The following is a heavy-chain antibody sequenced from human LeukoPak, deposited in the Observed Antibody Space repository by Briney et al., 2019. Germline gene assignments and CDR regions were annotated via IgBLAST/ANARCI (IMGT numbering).Heavy chain of an antibody. CDR1: GGSFSGYY. D-gene: IGHD3-10*01. CDR2: INHSGST. V-gene: IGHV4-34*01. CDR3: ARGRDYYGSGAHYYMDV. J-gene: IGHJ6*03. Sequence: SGTLSLTCAVYGGSFSGYYWSWIRQPPGKGLEWIGEINHSGSTNYNPSLKSRVTISVDTSRNQFSLKLSSVTAADTAVYYCARGRDYYGSGAHYYMDVWGKGTTVTVSS.